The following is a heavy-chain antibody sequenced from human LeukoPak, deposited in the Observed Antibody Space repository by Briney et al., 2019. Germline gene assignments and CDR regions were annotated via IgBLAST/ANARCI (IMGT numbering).Heavy chain of an antibody. Sequence: ASVKVSCKASGYTFTSYYMHWVRQAPGQGLEWMGIINPSGGSTSYAQKFQGGVTMTRDMSTSTVYMELSSLRSEDTAVYYCAREGQQLVLDGDAFDIWGQGTMVTVSS. J-gene: IGHJ3*02. CDR1: GYTFTSYY. V-gene: IGHV1-46*01. CDR2: INPSGGST. CDR3: AREGQQLVLDGDAFDI. D-gene: IGHD6-13*01.